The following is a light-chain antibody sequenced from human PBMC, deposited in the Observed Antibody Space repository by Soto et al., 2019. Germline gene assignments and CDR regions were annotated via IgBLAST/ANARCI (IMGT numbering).Light chain of an antibody. J-gene: IGKJ4*01. CDR1: QDVSRS. V-gene: IGKV1-9*01. CDR3: QQLWTYPLT. Sequence: PSFLSASVGDRVTIACRASQDVSRSVGWYQQKPGTAPKLLISAASTLNSGVPSRFSGSGSGTDFTLTISSLQPEDFATYYCQQLWTYPLTFGGGTKV. CDR2: AAS.